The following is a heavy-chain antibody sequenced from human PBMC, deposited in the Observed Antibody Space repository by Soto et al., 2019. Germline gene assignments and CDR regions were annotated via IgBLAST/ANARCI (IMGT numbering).Heavy chain of an antibody. J-gene: IGHJ3*02. D-gene: IGHD2-15*01. Sequence: PGGSLGLSCAASGFTFSSYAMSWVRQAPGKGLEWVSAISGSGGSTYYADSVKGRFTISRDNSKNTLYLQMNSLRAEDTAVYYCAKGISRRVLVSAFDIWGQGTMVTVSS. CDR2: ISGSGGST. CDR3: AKGISRRVLVSAFDI. CDR1: GFTFSSYA. V-gene: IGHV3-23*01.